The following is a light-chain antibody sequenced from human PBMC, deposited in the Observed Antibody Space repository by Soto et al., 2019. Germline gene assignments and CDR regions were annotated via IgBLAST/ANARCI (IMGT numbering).Light chain of an antibody. J-gene: IGKJ1*01. Sequence: DIQMTQSHSTLSASVGDRVTITCRASQSISCWLAWYQQKPGKAPKLLIYDASSLESGVPSRFGGSGSGTEFTLTISSLQPDYFATYYRQQYNSYSWTFGQGTKVEIK. CDR2: DAS. CDR1: QSISCW. CDR3: QQYNSYSWT. V-gene: IGKV1-5*01.